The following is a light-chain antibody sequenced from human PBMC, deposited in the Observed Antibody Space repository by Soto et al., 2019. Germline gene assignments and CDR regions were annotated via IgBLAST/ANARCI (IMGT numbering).Light chain of an antibody. CDR3: QQDRLYPWT. V-gene: IGKV1-5*03. J-gene: IGKJ1*01. CDR2: KAF. CDR1: QNSGSS. Sequence: DIQMTQSPSTLSASVGDRVTITCRASQNSGSSLAWYQQKPGKAPNLLIYKAFSLESVVPSRFSGSGSGAEFTLTISSLQPDDFANYYCQQDRLYPWTFGQGNKVE.